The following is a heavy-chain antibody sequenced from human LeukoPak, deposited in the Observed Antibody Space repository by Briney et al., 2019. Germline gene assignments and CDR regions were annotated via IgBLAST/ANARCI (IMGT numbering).Heavy chain of an antibody. J-gene: IGHJ4*02. CDR2: IYYSGST. CDR1: GGSISSGDYY. D-gene: IGHD5-18*01. V-gene: IGHV4-30-4*01. CDR3: ARDVSGYLKTGIDY. Sequence: PSQTLSLTCIVSGGSISSGDYYWSWIRQPPGKGLEWIGYIYYSGSTNYNPSLKSRVTMSVDTSKNQFSLKLSSVTAADTAVYYCARDVSGYLKTGIDYWGQGTLVTVSS.